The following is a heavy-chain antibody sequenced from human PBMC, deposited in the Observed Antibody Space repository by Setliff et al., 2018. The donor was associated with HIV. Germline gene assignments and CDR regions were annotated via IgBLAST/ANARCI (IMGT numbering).Heavy chain of an antibody. D-gene: IGHD3-22*01. Sequence: SETLSLTCTVSGGSASNSRYYWAWIRQPPGKGLEYIGSIHYNEKTYYNPSLKSRVTISIDTSKNQFSLNLTSVTAADTAVYYCASRIYYYDSNNFLREEGFDPWGQGALVTVSS. CDR3: ASRIYYYDSNNFLREEGFDP. CDR1: GGSASNSRYY. CDR2: IHYNEKT. J-gene: IGHJ5*02. V-gene: IGHV4-39*01.